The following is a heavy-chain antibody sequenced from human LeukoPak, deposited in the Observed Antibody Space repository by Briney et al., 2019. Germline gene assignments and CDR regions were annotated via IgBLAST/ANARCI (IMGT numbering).Heavy chain of an antibody. V-gene: IGHV3-21*01. D-gene: IGHD3-3*01. J-gene: IGHJ3*02. CDR3: ARDLESNYDFWSGYEPSGFDI. CDR2: IISSSIYI. CDR1: GFIFSHYT. Sequence: PGGSLRLSCAASGFIFSHYTMNWVRQAPGKGLEWVSSIISSSIYIYYADSVKGRFTISRDNAKNSLYLQMNSLRAEDTAVYYCARDLESNYDFWSGYEPSGFDIWGQGTMVTVSS.